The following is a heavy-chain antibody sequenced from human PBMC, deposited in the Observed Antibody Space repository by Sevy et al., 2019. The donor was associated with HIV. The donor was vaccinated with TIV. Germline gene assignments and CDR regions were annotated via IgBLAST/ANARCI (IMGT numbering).Heavy chain of an antibody. CDR3: ARHCSSNSCSHAFDI. V-gene: IGHV4-34*01. CDR1: GGSFSGYY. J-gene: IGHJ3*02. CDR2: INHSGST. D-gene: IGHD2-2*01. Sequence: SETLSLTCAAYGGSFSGYYWSWIRQPPGKGLEWIGEINHSGSTNYNPSLKSRVTISGDTSKNQFSLKLSSVTAADTALYYCARHCSSNSCSHAFDIWGQGTMVTVSS.